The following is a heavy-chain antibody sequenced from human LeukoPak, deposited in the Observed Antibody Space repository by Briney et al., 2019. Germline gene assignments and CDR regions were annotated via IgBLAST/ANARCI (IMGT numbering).Heavy chain of an antibody. CDR1: GGSFSGYY. V-gene: IGHV4-34*01. J-gene: IGHJ4*02. D-gene: IGHD5-24*01. CDR3: AREGNGYNLY. Sequence: PSETLSLTCAVYGGSFSGYYWSWIRQPPGKGLELIGEINHSGSTNYSPSLKSRVTISVDTSKNQFSLKLRSVTAADTAVYYCAREGNGYNLYWAQGTLLTVSS. CDR2: INHSGST.